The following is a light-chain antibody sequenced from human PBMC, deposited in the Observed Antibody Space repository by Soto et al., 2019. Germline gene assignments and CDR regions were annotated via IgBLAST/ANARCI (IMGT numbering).Light chain of an antibody. CDR3: SSYTSSSTLRV. V-gene: IGLV2-14*01. J-gene: IGLJ3*02. Sequence: QSALTQPASVSGSPGQSITISCTGTSSDVGASNYVSWYQQHPGKAPKLMIFEVNNRPSGVSNRFSASKSGNTASLTISGLQAEDEADYYCSSYTSSSTLRVFGGGTMLTVL. CDR2: EVN. CDR1: SSDVGASNY.